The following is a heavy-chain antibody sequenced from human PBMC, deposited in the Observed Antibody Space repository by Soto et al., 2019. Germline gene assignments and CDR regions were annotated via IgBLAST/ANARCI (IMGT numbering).Heavy chain of an antibody. CDR3: AKDVAVGDY. D-gene: IGHD6-19*01. V-gene: IGHV3-23*01. Sequence: EVQLLESGGGLVQPGGSLRLSCAASGFTFSSYAMSWVRQAPGKGPEWASAISGSGGSTYYADSVKGRFTIPRDNSKNTLYLQMISLRDEDTAVYYCAKDVAVGDYWGQGPLVTVSS. CDR2: ISGSGGST. CDR1: GFTFSSYA. J-gene: IGHJ4*02.